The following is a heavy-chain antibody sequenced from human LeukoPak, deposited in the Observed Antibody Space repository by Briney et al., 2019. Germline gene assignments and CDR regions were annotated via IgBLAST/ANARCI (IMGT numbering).Heavy chain of an antibody. Sequence: PGGSLRLSCAVSGLTFRDNRMIWVRQAPEKRLEWVAVTAGAVDVIQYADSVKGRFTISTDNSKNTVYLQMNSLRAEDTALYFCANYIQRPPGMDVWGQGTMVTVSS. CDR2: TAGAVDVI. D-gene: IGHD2-15*01. CDR1: GLTFRDNR. CDR3: ANYIQRPPGMDV. J-gene: IGHJ6*02. V-gene: IGHV3-23*01.